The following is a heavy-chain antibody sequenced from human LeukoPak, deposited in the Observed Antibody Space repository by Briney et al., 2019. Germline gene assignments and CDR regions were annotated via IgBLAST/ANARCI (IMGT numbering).Heavy chain of an antibody. CDR2: IWYDGSNK. V-gene: IGHV3-33*01. CDR1: GFTFSSYG. J-gene: IGHJ4*02. Sequence: GRSLRLSCAASGFTFSSYGMHWVRQAPGKGLVWVAVIWYDGSNKYYADSVKGRFTISRDNSKNTLYLQMNSLSAEDTAVYYCARDGFEGATCLDYWGQGTLVTVSS. D-gene: IGHD1-26*01. CDR3: ARDGFEGATCLDY.